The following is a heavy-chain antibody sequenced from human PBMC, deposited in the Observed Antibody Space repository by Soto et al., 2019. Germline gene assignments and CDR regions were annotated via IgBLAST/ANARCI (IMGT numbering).Heavy chain of an antibody. Sequence: GTSVKVSCKASGYTFTSYGISWVRQAPGQGLEWMGWISAYNGNTNYAQKLQGRVTMTTDTSTSTAYMELRSLRSDDTAVYYCARDPGRTSSWYRPAGYYYYGMDVWGQGTTVTVSS. J-gene: IGHJ6*02. CDR2: ISAYNGNT. CDR3: ARDPGRTSSWYRPAGYYYYGMDV. CDR1: GYTFTSYG. D-gene: IGHD6-13*01. V-gene: IGHV1-18*01.